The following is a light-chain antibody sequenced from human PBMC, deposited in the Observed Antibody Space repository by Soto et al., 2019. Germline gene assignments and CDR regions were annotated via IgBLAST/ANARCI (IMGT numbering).Light chain of an antibody. CDR3: QTWATGIRV. V-gene: IGLV4-69*01. CDR2: VNSDGSH. Sequence: QPVLTQSPSASASLGASVKLTCTLNSGHSSYTIAWHQQQPEKGPRYLMKVNSDGSHTKGDGIPDRFAGSSSGAERYLTISSLQSEDEADYYCQTWATGIRVFGRGTKLTVL. CDR1: SGHSSYT. J-gene: IGLJ3*02.